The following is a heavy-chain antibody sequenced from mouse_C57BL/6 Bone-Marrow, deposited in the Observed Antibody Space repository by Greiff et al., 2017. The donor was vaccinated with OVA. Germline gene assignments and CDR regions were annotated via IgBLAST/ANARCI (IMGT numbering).Heavy chain of an antibody. Sequence: QVQLQQPGAELVMPGASVKLSCKASGYTFTSYWMHWVKQRPGQGLEWIGEIDPADSYTNYNQKLQGKSTLTVDKSSSTAYMQLSSLTSEDSAVYYGARGATYDYEGDWFAYWGQGTLVTGSA. J-gene: IGHJ3*01. D-gene: IGHD2-4*01. CDR1: GYTFTSYW. V-gene: IGHV1-69*01. CDR3: ARGATYDYEGDWFAY. CDR2: IDPADSYT.